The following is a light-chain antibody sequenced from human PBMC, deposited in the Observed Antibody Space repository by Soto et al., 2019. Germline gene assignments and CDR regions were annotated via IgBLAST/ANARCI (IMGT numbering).Light chain of an antibody. V-gene: IGKV3-20*01. CDR3: QQYGSSPLT. CDR2: GAS. CDR1: QSVSSSY. Sequence: EIVLTQSPGTLSLSPGERATLSCISSQSVSSSYLAWYQQKPGQAPRLLIYGASSRATAIPDRFSGSGSGTDFTLTISRLEPEDFAAYYCQQYGSSPLTFGGGTKWIS. J-gene: IGKJ4*01.